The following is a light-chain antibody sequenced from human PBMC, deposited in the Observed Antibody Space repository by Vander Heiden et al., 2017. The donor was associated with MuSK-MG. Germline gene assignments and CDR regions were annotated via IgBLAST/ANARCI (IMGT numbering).Light chain of an antibody. V-gene: IGKV2-28*01. CDR3: MQDLQGRT. CDR1: QSLLHVSGYNS. J-gene: IGKJ1*01. Sequence: IVLTQSPLSLPVTPGEPASISCRSSQSLLHVSGYNSLDWYVQKPGQSPQLLIYMASKRAYGVPDRFSDSGSGTDFTLEISRVEAKDVGVYYCMQDLQGRTFGQGTQVEIK. CDR2: MAS.